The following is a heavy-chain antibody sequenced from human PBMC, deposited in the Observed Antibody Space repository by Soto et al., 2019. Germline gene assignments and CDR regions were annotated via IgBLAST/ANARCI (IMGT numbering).Heavy chain of an antibody. CDR3: ARDPLSYGSGSYYTEFYYYYGMDV. CDR2: ISPKSGGT. V-gene: IGHV1-2*02. J-gene: IGHJ6*02. CDR1: GYTFIDYY. D-gene: IGHD3-10*01. Sequence: GGSVKVSCKASGYTFIDYYMHWVRQAPGQGFEWMGRISPKSGGTNYAQKFEGRVTMTWDTSLNTAYMELNSLMSEDTAVYYCARDPLSYGSGSYYTEFYYYYGMDVWGQGTTVTVSS.